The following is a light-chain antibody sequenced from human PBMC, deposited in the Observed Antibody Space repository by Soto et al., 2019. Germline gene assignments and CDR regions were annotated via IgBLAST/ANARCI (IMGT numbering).Light chain of an antibody. Sequence: EIVLTQSPGTLSLSPGERSTISCISSQSVTRNSLAWFQQKPGQAPRLLIYGASNRATGIPDRFSGSGSGTDFTLTISRLEPEDFVMYYCQQYTGLPRTFGQGTKVDIK. J-gene: IGKJ1*01. CDR2: GAS. CDR3: QQYTGLPRT. V-gene: IGKV3-20*01. CDR1: QSVTRNS.